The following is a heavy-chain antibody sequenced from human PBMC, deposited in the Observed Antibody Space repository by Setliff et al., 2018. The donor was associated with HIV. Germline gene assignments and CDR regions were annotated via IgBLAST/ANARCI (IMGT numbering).Heavy chain of an antibody. Sequence: SETLSLTCTVSGGSIRSTSHYWGWIRQPPGKGLEWIGSIYYSGSTHYNPSLKSRVTVSKDTTKNQLSLRLSSVTAADTAVYYCATTVDIVTTDDFWGQGILVTVSS. CDR2: IYYSGST. CDR1: GGSIRSTSHY. J-gene: IGHJ4*02. D-gene: IGHD5-12*01. CDR3: ATTVDIVTTDDF. V-gene: IGHV4-39*01.